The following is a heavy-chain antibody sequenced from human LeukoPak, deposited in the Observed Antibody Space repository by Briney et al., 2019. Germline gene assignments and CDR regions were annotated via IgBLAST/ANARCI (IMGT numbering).Heavy chain of an antibody. CDR1: GGSISSYY. CDR2: IYYSGST. CDR3: ARLQRGYYYDSSGYYLFDY. J-gene: IGHJ4*02. D-gene: IGHD3-22*01. V-gene: IGHV4-59*01. Sequence: PSETLSLTCTVSGGSISSYYWSWIRQPPGKGLEWIGYIYYSGSTNYNPSLKSRVTISVDTSKNQFSLKLSSVTAADTAVYYCARLQRGYYYDSSGYYLFDYWGQGTLVTVSS.